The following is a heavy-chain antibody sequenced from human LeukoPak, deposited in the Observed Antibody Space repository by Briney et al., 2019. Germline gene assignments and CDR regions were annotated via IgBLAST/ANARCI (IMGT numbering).Heavy chain of an antibody. CDR1: GFTFSSYE. D-gene: IGHD3-10*01. J-gene: IGHJ4*02. CDR3: ARDEKLLSFLK. CDR2: ISSSGSTI. Sequence: GGSLRLSCAASGFTFSSYEMNWVRQAPGKGLEWVSYISSSGSTIYYADSVKGRFTISRDNAKNSLYLQMNSLRAEDTAIYYCARDEKLLSFLKWGQGTLVTVSS. V-gene: IGHV3-48*03.